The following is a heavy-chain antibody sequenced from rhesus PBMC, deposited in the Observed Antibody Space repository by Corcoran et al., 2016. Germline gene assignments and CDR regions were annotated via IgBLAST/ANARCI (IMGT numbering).Heavy chain of an antibody. CDR2: IGGSSGST. V-gene: IGHV4-127*01. Sequence: QVQLQESGPGLVKPSETLSLTCAVSGYSISSGYGWSWIRQPPGKGVEWIGYIGGSSGSTNYNPSLMSRVTISKATSKIQFSLKLSSVTAADTAVYYCAMGDPYYFDYWGQGVLVTVSS. CDR3: AMGDPYYFDY. J-gene: IGHJ4*01. D-gene: IGHD3-34*01. CDR1: GYSISSGYG.